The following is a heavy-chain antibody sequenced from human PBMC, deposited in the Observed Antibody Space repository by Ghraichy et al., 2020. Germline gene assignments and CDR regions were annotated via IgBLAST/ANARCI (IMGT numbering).Heavy chain of an antibody. J-gene: IGHJ4*02. D-gene: IGHD1-26*01. CDR2: IYTGGST. CDR1: GFTVSSNY. CDR3: ARGIVGATTGLDY. V-gene: IGHV3-53*01. Sequence: CAASGFTVSSNYMSWVRQAPGKGLEWVSVIYTGGSTYYADSVKGRFTISRDNSKNTLYLQMNSLRAEDTAFYYCARGIVGATTGLDYWGQGTLVTVSS.